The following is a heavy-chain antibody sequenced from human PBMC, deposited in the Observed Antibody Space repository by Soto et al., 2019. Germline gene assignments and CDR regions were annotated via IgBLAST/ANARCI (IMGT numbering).Heavy chain of an antibody. J-gene: IGHJ4*02. Sequence: QITLKESGPPLVKPTQTLTLTCTFSGFSLSTSGVGVGWIRQPPGKALEWLALIYWNDDKRYSPSLKSRLTITKDTSKNQVVLTMTNMDPVDTATYYCAHIKQQLIPDYWGQGTLVTVSS. CDR1: GFSLSTSGVG. CDR3: AHIKQQLIPDY. V-gene: IGHV2-5*01. D-gene: IGHD6-13*01. CDR2: IYWNDDK.